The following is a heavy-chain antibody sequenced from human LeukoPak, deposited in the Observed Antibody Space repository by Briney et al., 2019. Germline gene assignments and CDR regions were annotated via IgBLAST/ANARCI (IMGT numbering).Heavy chain of an antibody. D-gene: IGHD6-13*01. CDR1: GFTFSSYS. CDR3: ARDQGGIAAASDAFDI. Sequence: GGSLRLSCAASGFTFSSYSMNWVRQAPGKGLEWVSSISSSSSYIYYTDSVKGRFTISRDNAKHSLYMQTNSVRAEDTGVYYCARDQGGIAAASDAFDIWGQGTMVTVSS. J-gene: IGHJ3*02. V-gene: IGHV3-21*01. CDR2: ISSSSSYI.